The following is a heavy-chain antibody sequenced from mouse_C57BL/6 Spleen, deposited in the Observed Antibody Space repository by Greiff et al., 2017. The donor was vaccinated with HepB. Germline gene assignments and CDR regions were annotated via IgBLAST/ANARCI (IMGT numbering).Heavy chain of an antibody. CDR1: GFTFSSYG. CDR3: AREGHDYDGAWFAY. D-gene: IGHD2-4*01. Sequence: VQLKESGGDLVKPGGSLKLSCAASGFTFSSYGMSWVRQTPDKRLEWVATISSGGSYTYYPDSVKGRFTISRDNAKNTLYLQMSSLKSEDTAMYYCAREGHDYDGAWFAYWGQGTLVTVSA. CDR2: ISSGGSYT. J-gene: IGHJ3*01. V-gene: IGHV5-6*01.